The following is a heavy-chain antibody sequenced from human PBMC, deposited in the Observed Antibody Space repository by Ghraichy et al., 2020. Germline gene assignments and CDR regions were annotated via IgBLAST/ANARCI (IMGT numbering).Heavy chain of an antibody. J-gene: IGHJ4*02. CDR1: GGSISSSSYY. CDR3: ARDYYDSSGYYDSSVIDY. D-gene: IGHD3-22*01. Sequence: SETLSLTCTVSGGSISSSSYYWGWIRQPPGKGLEWIGSIYYSGSTYYNPSLKSRVTISVDTSKNQFSLKLSSVTAADTAVYYCARDYYDSSGYYDSSVIDYWGQGTLVTVSS. V-gene: IGHV4-39*02. CDR2: IYYSGST.